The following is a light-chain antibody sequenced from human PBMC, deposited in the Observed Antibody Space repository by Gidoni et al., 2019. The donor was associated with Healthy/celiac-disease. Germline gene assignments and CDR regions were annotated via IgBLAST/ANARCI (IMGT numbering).Light chain of an antibody. V-gene: IGKV1-33*01. CDR1: QDSSNY. Sequence: IQITQSPSSLSASVGDRVTITCQASQDSSNYLNWYQQKPGKAPKLLIYDASNLETGVTSRFSGSGSGTDFTFTISSLQPEDIATYYCQQYDNLFTFGPGTKVDIK. CDR3: QQYDNLFT. J-gene: IGKJ3*01. CDR2: DAS.